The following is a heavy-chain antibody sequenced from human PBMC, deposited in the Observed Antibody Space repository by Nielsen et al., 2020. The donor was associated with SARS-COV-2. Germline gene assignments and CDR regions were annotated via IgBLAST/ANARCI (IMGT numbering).Heavy chain of an antibody. D-gene: IGHD1-26*01. J-gene: IGHJ4*02. Sequence: GGSLRLSCAASGFTFTSYAMAWVRQAPAKGLEWVSGIRGNGDKTYSEESVKGRFTISRDNSKNTLHLQMNSLRAEDTAVYYCAREGVGATRYFDYWGQGTLVTVSS. CDR3: AREGVGATRYFDY. CDR2: IRGNGDKT. V-gene: IGHV3-23*01. CDR1: GFTFTSYA.